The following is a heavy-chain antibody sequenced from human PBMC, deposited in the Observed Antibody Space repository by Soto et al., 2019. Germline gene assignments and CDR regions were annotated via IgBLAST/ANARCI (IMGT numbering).Heavy chain of an antibody. D-gene: IGHD3-22*01. CDR2: IKSKTDGGTT. CDR1: GFTFSNAW. CDR3: TTHYYDSSGYYYDY. Sequence: GGSLRLSCAASGFTFSNAWMSWVRQAPGKGLEWVGRIKSKTDGGTTDYAAPVKGRFTISRDDSKNTLYLQMNSLKTEDTAVYYCTTHYYDSSGYYYDYRGQGTLVTVSS. V-gene: IGHV3-15*01. J-gene: IGHJ4*02.